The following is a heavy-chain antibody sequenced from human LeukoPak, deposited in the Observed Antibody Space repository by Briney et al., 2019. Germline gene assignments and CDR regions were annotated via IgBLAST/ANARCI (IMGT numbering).Heavy chain of an antibody. CDR3: AREGYCGSTSCYKGAPDY. J-gene: IGHJ4*02. D-gene: IGHD2-2*01. Sequence: SETLSLTCAVYGGSFSGYYWSWIRQPPGKGLEWTGEINHSGSTNYNPSLKSRVTISVDTSKNQFSLKLSSVTAADTAVYYCAREGYCGSTSCYKGAPDYWGQGTLVTVSS. CDR1: GGSFSGYY. V-gene: IGHV4-34*01. CDR2: INHSGST.